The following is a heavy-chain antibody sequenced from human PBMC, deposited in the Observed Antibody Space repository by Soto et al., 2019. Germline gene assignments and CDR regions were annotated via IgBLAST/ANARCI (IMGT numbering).Heavy chain of an antibody. Sequence: LRLSGAASGFTFTTFAMHWVRQAPCKGLEWVALISYDGAKKYYADSVKGRFTISRDQSKNTLYLQMNSLSAEDTAVYYCAKDIARGPSTSSYYYYGMDVWGQGTTVTVSS. J-gene: IGHJ6*02. D-gene: IGHD3-10*01. V-gene: IGHV3-30*18. CDR3: AKDIARGPSTSSYYYYGMDV. CDR2: ISYDGAKK. CDR1: GFTFTTFA.